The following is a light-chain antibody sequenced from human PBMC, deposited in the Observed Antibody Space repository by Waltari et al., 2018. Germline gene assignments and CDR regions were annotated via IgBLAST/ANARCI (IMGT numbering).Light chain of an antibody. Sequence: SSELTQDPAVSVALGQTVRITCLGDSLRSYYAAWYQQKPGQAPLLVFYGRNNRPSGVPDRFSGSNSGSTASLTITVALAEDEADYYCSSRDNSYNHLVVFGGGTKLTVL. J-gene: IGLJ2*01. CDR2: GRN. CDR1: SLRSYY. V-gene: IGLV3-19*01. CDR3: SSRDNSYNHLVV.